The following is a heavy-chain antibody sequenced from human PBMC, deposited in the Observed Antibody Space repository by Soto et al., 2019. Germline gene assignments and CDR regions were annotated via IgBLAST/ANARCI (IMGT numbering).Heavy chain of an antibody. J-gene: IGHJ6*02. Sequence: SVKVSCKASGGTFGSYAISWVRQAPGQGLEWMGGIIPIPGTANYAQKFQGRVTIAADESTSTAYMELSSLRSEDTAVYYCARSQVSSTSLEIYYDYYYSMDAWGQGTTVTVSS. CDR1: GGTFGSYA. V-gene: IGHV1-69*13. CDR2: IIPIPGTA. CDR3: ARSQVSSTSLEIYYDYYYSMDA. D-gene: IGHD2-2*01.